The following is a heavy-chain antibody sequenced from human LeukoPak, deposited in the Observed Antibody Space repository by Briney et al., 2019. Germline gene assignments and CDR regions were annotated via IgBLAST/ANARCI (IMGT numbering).Heavy chain of an antibody. CDR2: ISSSGSTI. V-gene: IGHV3-48*03. CDR3: ARDLGQYYDTSDNWFDP. CDR1: GLTLSSYE. Sequence: GGSLRLSCAASGLTLSSYEMNWVRQAPGKGLEWVSYISSSGSTIYYADSVKGRFTISRDNAKNTLNLQMNSLRAEDTAVYYCARDLGQYYDTSDNWFDPWGQGTLVTVSS. J-gene: IGHJ5*02. D-gene: IGHD3-22*01.